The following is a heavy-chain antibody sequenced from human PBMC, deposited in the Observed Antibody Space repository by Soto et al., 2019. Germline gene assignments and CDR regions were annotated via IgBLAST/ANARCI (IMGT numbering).Heavy chain of an antibody. Sequence: PSETLSLTCAVSGHSISSGYYWGWIRQPPGKGLEWIGSIYHSGSTYYNPSLKSRVTISVDTSKNQFSLKLSSVTAADTAVYYCARNYYGSGHFYFDYWGQGTLVTVSS. J-gene: IGHJ4*02. CDR2: IYHSGST. D-gene: IGHD3-10*01. CDR3: ARNYYGSGHFYFDY. CDR1: GHSISSGYY. V-gene: IGHV4-38-2*01.